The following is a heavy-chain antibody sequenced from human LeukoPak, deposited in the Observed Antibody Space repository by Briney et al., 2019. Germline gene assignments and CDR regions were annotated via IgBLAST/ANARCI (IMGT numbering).Heavy chain of an antibody. CDR1: GGSISNTLYY. CDR3: ARDSGRWLRLSPFDY. D-gene: IGHD5-12*01. V-gene: IGHV4-39*07. Sequence: PSETLSLTCTVSGGSISNTLYYWAWIRQPPGKGLESIGSIYYSRSTYYKPSLKSRVTISVDTSKNQFSLKLSSVTAADTAVYYCARDSGRWLRLSPFDYWGQGTLVTVSS. J-gene: IGHJ4*02. CDR2: IYYSRST.